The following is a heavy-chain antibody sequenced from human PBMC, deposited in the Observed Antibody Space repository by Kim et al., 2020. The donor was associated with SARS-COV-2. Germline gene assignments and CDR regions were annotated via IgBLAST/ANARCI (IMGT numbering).Heavy chain of an antibody. Sequence: SETLSLTCTISGGSISSTTDSWNWFRQPPGDELEWIGGIDSSGTTYYNPSLKRRLTLSAETSKNQFSVKLTSVTAADTAVFYCARHLRGSSWFDSWGQGTLVTVSS. V-gene: IGHV4-39*01. CDR3: ARHLRGSSWFDS. J-gene: IGHJ5*01. CDR2: IDSSGTT. CDR1: GGSISSTTDS. D-gene: IGHD6-13*01.